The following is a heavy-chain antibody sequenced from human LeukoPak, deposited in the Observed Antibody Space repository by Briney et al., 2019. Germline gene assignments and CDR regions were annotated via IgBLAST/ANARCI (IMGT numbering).Heavy chain of an antibody. V-gene: IGHV1-18*01. Sequence: ASVKVSCSASAYTFTIYPNTWVRQAPGQGLEWMGWITTYNGYTKYAQKLQDRVTMTTDTPTTTAYMDLRGLRSADTAVYYCARDYLCGDYVGDFALWGPGTLVTVSS. CDR2: ITTYNGYT. CDR3: ARDYLCGDYVGDFAL. CDR1: AYTFTIYP. J-gene: IGHJ4*02. D-gene: IGHD4-17*01.